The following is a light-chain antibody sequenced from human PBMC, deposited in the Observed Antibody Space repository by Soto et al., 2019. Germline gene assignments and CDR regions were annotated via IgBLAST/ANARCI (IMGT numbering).Light chain of an antibody. CDR1: QTVIKD. CDR2: AAS. J-gene: IGKJ3*01. V-gene: IGKV1-39*01. CDR3: QQSYSTLFT. Sequence: DIQMTQSPSSLSASVGDRVTITCRASQTVIKDLNWYQQKPGRAPNLLIYAASRLQSGFRSRFSASGSGTEFTLTISSLQPEDFATYYCQQSYSTLFTFGPGTKVEI.